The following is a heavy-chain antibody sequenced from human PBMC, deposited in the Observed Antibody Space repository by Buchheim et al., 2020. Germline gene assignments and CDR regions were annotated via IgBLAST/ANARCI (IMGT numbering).Heavy chain of an antibody. CDR3: AKDLGYDFWSGYLTY. V-gene: IGHV3-30*18. D-gene: IGHD3-3*01. CDR1: GFTFSSYG. Sequence: QVQLVESGGGVVQPGRSLRLSCAASGFTFSSYGMHWVRQAPGKGLEWVAVISYDGSNKYYADSVKGRFTIYRDNSKNTLDLQMNSLRAEDTAVYYCAKDLGYDFWSGYLTYWGQGTL. J-gene: IGHJ4*02. CDR2: ISYDGSNK.